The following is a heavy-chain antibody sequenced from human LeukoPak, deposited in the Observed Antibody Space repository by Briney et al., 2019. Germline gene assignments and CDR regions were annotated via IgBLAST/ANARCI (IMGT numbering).Heavy chain of an antibody. CDR2: ISGSGGNT. CDR1: GFSFSSYA. D-gene: IGHD1-14*01. Sequence: GGSLRLSCAASGFSFSSYAMSWVRQAPGKGLEWVSAISGSGGNTYYADSVKGRFTISRDNSKNTLYLQMDSLGAEDTAVYYCAKRPGTFDAFDVWGQGTMVTVSS. J-gene: IGHJ3*01. CDR3: AKRPGTFDAFDV. V-gene: IGHV3-23*01.